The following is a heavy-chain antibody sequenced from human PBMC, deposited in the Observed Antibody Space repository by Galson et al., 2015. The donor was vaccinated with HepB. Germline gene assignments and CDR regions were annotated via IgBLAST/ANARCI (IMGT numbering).Heavy chain of an antibody. CDR3: ARMLDYASSWYFDC. CDR1: GFSLSTSGMR. D-gene: IGHD6-13*01. V-gene: IGHV2-70*04. Sequence: PALVKPTQTLTLTCTFSGFSLSTSGMRVSWIRPPPGKALEWLARIDWDDDKYYSTSLKTRLTISMDTSKNQVVLTMTDVDPVDTATYYCARMLDYASSWYFDCWGQGTLVTVSS. CDR2: IDWDDDK. J-gene: IGHJ4*02.